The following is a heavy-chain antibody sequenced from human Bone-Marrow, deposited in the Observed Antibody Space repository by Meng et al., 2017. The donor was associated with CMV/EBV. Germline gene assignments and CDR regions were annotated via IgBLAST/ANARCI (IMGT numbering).Heavy chain of an antibody. CDR3: ARELGGQIQLWFNC. D-gene: IGHD5-18*01. Sequence: ASVKVSCKASGYTFTGYYMHWVRQAPGQGLEWMGWINPNSGGTNYAQKFQGRVTMTRDTSISTAYMELSRLRSDDTAVYYCARELGGQIQLWFNCWGQGTLVTVSS. CDR2: INPNSGGT. CDR1: GYTFTGYY. V-gene: IGHV1-2*02. J-gene: IGHJ1*01.